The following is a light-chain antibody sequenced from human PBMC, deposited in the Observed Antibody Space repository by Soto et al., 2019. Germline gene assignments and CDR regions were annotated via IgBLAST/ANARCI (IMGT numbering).Light chain of an antibody. V-gene: IGKV1-33*01. J-gene: IGKJ4*01. Sequence: DIQMTQSPSSLSASVGDRVTITCQASQDISNYLNWYQQKPGTAPKLLIYDASNLETGVPSRFSGGECGTDFTFTNSSLQAEDIATYYCQQYGNLPLTFGGGTKVEIK. CDR3: QQYGNLPLT. CDR2: DAS. CDR1: QDISNY.